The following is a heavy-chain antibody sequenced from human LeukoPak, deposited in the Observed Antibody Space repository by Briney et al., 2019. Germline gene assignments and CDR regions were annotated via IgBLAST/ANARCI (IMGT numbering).Heavy chain of an antibody. CDR3: AKVLNYYGSGYFDY. CDR2: ISGSGGST. Sequence: GGSLRLSCTASGFTFSSYAMSWVRQAPGKGLEWVSAISGSGGSTHYADSAKGRFTISRDNSKNTLYLQMNSLRAEDTAVYYCAKVLNYYGSGYFDYWGQGTLVTVSS. V-gene: IGHV3-23*01. J-gene: IGHJ4*02. CDR1: GFTFSSYA. D-gene: IGHD3-10*01.